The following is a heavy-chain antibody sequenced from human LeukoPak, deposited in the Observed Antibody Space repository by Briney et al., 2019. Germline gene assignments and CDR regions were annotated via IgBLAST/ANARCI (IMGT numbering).Heavy chain of an antibody. CDR1: GGTFSSYA. V-gene: IGHV1-69*13. D-gene: IGHD6-13*01. J-gene: IGHJ6*02. Sequence: ASVKVSCKVSGGTFSSYAISWVRQAPGQGLEWMGRIVPIFGTANYAQKFQGRVTITADESTSTAYMELSSLRSEDTAVYYCAREVKQQLYFSPVYYYGMDVWGQGTTVTVSS. CDR2: IVPIFGTA. CDR3: AREVKQQLYFSPVYYYGMDV.